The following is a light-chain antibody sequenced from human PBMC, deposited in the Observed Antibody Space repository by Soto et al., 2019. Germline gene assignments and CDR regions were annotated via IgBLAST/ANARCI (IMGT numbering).Light chain of an antibody. V-gene: IGKV3-20*01. Sequence: EIVLTQSPGTLSLSPGERATLSCRASQSLSSYLAWYQQKPGQAPRLLIYGASSMATGIPDRFSGSGSGTDFTLTISRLEPEDFAVYYCRQYGSSPSYTFGQGTKLEIK. CDR1: QSLSSY. CDR3: RQYGSSPSYT. CDR2: GAS. J-gene: IGKJ2*01.